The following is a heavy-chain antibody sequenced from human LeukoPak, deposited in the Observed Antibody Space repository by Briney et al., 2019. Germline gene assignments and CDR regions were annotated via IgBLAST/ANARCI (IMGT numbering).Heavy chain of an antibody. CDR2: IYYSGST. V-gene: IGHV4-39*07. CDR1: GGSISSSSYY. CDR3: ARGIVTMVRGVTKAFDY. D-gene: IGHD3-10*01. Sequence: SETLSLTCTVSGGSISSSSYYWGWIRQPPGKGLEWIGSIYYSGSTYYNPSLKSRVTISVDASKNQFSLKLSSVTAADTAVYYCARGIVTMVRGVTKAFDYWGQGTLVTVSS. J-gene: IGHJ4*02.